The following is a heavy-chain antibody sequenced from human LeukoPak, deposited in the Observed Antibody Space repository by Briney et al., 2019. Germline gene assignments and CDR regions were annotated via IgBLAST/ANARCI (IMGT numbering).Heavy chain of an antibody. CDR3: ARAPTNYYGMDV. D-gene: IGHD5-12*01. J-gene: IGHJ6*02. Sequence: SGGSLRLSCAASGFTFSDYYMSWIRQAPGKGLEWVSYISSSGSTIYYAASVKGRFTISRDNAKNSLYLQMNSLRAEDTAVYYCARAPTNYYGMDVWGQGTTVTVSS. CDR1: GFTFSDYY. CDR2: ISSSGSTI. V-gene: IGHV3-11*01.